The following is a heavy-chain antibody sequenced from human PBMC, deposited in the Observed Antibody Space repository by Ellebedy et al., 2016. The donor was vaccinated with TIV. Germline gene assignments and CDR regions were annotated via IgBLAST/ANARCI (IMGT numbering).Heavy chain of an antibody. D-gene: IGHD2-15*01. V-gene: IGHV1-18*01. CDR3: ARDRVVVAATVSAFDI. J-gene: IGHJ3*02. Sequence: ASVKVSXXASGYTFTSYGISWVRQAPGQGLEWMGWISAYNGNTNYAQKLQGRVTMTTDTSTSTAYMELRSLRSDDTAVYYCARDRVVVAATVSAFDIWGQGTMVTVSS. CDR1: GYTFTSYG. CDR2: ISAYNGNT.